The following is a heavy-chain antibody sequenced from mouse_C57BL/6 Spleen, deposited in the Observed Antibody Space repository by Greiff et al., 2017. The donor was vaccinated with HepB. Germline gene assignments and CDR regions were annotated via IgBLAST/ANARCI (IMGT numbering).Heavy chain of an antibody. D-gene: IGHD1-1*01. CDR2: INYDGSST. CDR3: ARDGSSSLDY. V-gene: IGHV5-16*01. CDR1: GFTFSDYY. Sequence: EVKLVESEGGLVQPGSSMKLSCTASGFTFSDYYMAWVRQVPERGLEWVANINYDGSSTYYLDSLKSRFIISRDNAKNILYLQMSSLKSEDTATYYCARDGSSSLDYWGQGTTLTVSS. J-gene: IGHJ2*01.